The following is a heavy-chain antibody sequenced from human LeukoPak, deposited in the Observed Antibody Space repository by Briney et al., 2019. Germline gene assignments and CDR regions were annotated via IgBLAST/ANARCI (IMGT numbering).Heavy chain of an antibody. CDR1: GFNFSSYS. CDR3: ARDPLVLRFLEWLL. Sequence: GGSLRLSCAASGFNFSSYSMNWVRQAPGKGLEWVSSISSSSSYIYYADSVKGRSTISRDNAKNSLYLQMNSLRAEDTAVYYCARDPLVLRFLEWLLWGQGTLVTVSS. V-gene: IGHV3-21*01. CDR2: ISSSSSYI. J-gene: IGHJ4*02. D-gene: IGHD3-3*01.